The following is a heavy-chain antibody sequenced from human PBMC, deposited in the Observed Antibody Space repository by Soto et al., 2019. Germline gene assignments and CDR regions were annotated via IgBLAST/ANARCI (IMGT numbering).Heavy chain of an antibody. CDR1: GYSFTSYW. CDR3: ATKSPALSSGYDFPRDAFDI. D-gene: IGHD5-12*01. J-gene: IGHJ3*02. Sequence: PGESLKISCKGSGYSFTSYWISWVRQMPGKVLEWMGRIDPSDSYTNYSPSFQGHVTISADKSINTAYLQWSSLKASDTAMYYCATKSPALSSGYDFPRDAFDIWGQGXMVTVSS. CDR2: IDPSDSYT. V-gene: IGHV5-10-1*01.